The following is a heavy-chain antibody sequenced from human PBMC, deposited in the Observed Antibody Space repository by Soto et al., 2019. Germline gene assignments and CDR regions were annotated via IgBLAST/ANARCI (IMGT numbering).Heavy chain of an antibody. CDR3: ARAFSSSSWYDFTDYYYYGMDV. D-gene: IGHD6-13*01. Sequence: GASVKVSCKASGYTFTSYDINWVRQATGQGLEWMGWMNPNSGNTGYAQKFQGRVTMTRNTSISTAYMELSSLRSEDTAVYYCARAFSSSSWYDFTDYYYYGMDVWGQGTTVTVSS. CDR1: GYTFTSYD. CDR2: MNPNSGNT. J-gene: IGHJ6*02. V-gene: IGHV1-8*01.